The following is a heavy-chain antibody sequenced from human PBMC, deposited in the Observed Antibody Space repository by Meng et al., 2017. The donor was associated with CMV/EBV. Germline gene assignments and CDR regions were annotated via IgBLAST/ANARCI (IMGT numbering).Heavy chain of an antibody. Sequence: GGSLRLSCAASGFTFSSYSMNWVRQAPGKGLEWVSYISSSSSTIYYADSVKGRFTISRDNAKNSLYLQMNSLRAEDTAVYYCASYHHSSSQWYFDYWGQGTLVTVSS. V-gene: IGHV3-48*04. CDR1: GFTFSSYS. CDR2: ISSSSSTI. J-gene: IGHJ4*02. D-gene: IGHD6-13*01. CDR3: ASYHHSSSQWYFDY.